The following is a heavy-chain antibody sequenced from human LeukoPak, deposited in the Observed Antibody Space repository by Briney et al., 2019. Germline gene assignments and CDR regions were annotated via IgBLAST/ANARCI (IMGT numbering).Heavy chain of an antibody. Sequence: GGSLRLSCEASGFTFSSYGISWVRQAPGKGLEWVSVISGSGGFTYYADSVKGRFTISRDNSKNTLYLQMNSLGVEDTAVYYCARDLHWGASDYWGQGTLVTVSS. CDR3: ARDLHWGASDY. CDR2: ISGSGGFT. CDR1: GFTFSSYG. V-gene: IGHV3-23*01. D-gene: IGHD1-26*01. J-gene: IGHJ4*02.